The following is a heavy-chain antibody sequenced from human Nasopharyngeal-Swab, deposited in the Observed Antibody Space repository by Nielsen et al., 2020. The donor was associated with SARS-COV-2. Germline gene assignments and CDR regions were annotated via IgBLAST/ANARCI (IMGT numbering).Heavy chain of an antibody. CDR2: ISSSGRTI. V-gene: IGHV3-48*02. D-gene: IGHD4-17*01. J-gene: IGHJ4*02. Sequence: GESLKLSCAASGFPFISYSMNWVRQAPGKGLEWVSYISSSGRTIYYENSVKGRFTISRDNAKNSLFLQMNSLRDEDTAVYYCARNLYGDYVIDYWGRGTLVTVSS. CDR3: ARNLYGDYVIDY. CDR1: GFPFISYS.